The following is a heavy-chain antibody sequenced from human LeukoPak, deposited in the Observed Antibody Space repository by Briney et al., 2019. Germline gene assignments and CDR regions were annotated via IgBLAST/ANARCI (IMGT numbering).Heavy chain of an antibody. CDR1: GGSISSYY. CDR2: IYTSGST. Sequence: PSETLSLTCTVSGGSISSYYWSWIRQPAGKGLEWIGRIYTSGSTNYNPSLKSRVTTSVDTSKNQFSLKLSSVTAADTAVYYCARDQYDILTGSGYYYGMDVWGQGTTVTVSS. V-gene: IGHV4-4*07. D-gene: IGHD3-9*01. J-gene: IGHJ6*02. CDR3: ARDQYDILTGSGYYYGMDV.